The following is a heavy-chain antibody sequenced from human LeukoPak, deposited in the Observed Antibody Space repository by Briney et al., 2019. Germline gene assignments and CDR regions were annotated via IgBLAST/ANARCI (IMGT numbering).Heavy chain of an antibody. CDR3: AKNRWIISDY. D-gene: IGHD1-1*01. CDR1: GFTFISSA. Sequence: GGSLRLSCAASGFTFISSAMSWVRQSPGKGLGWVSAIIGSVGSTYYADSVKGGFTISRDNSKNTLYLQMNSLRAEDTALYYCAKNRWIISDYWGQGILVTVSS. J-gene: IGHJ4*02. V-gene: IGHV3-23*01. CDR2: IIGSVGST.